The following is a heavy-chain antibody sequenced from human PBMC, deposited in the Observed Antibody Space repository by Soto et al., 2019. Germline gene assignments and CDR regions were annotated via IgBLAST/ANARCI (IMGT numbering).Heavy chain of an antibody. J-gene: IGHJ3*02. CDR2: IYYSGST. D-gene: IGHD3-22*01. V-gene: IGHV4-30-4*01. CDR1: GGSISSGDYY. CDR3: ARDQPPEYYYDSSGYYNDAFEI. Sequence: QVQLQESGPGLVKPSQTLSLTCTVSGGSISSGDYYWSWIRQPPGKGLEWIGYIYYSGSTYYNPSLKSRVTKSVDTSKNQFSLKLSSVTAADTAVYYCARDQPPEYYYDSSGYYNDAFEIWGQGTMVTVSS.